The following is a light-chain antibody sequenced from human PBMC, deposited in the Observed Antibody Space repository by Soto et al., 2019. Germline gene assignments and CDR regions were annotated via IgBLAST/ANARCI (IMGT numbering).Light chain of an antibody. CDR2: KAS. CDR3: QQFKSGTWT. J-gene: IGKJ1*01. Sequence: IQMTQSPSTLSGSVGDRVTITCRASQTISSWLAWYQQKPGKAPKLLIYKASTLKRGVPSRFSGSGSGTEFILTINGRQPDDFATYFCQQFKSGTWTFGQGTKVDIK. CDR1: QTISSW. V-gene: IGKV1-5*03.